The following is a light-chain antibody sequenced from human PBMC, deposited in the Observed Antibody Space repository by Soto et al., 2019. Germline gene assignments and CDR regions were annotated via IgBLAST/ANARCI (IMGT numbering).Light chain of an antibody. J-gene: IGKJ3*01. CDR3: QQSYNAPFN. Sequence: DIHMAPSPSTRSAAVGDRVSITCRASKNANSRLAWYQQKPGKAPKLLIYGASTRATGIPARFSGSGSGTDFTLTISSLQPEDYATYYCQQSYNAPFNFGPGTKVDIK. CDR2: GAS. V-gene: IGKV1-39*01. CDR1: KNANSR.